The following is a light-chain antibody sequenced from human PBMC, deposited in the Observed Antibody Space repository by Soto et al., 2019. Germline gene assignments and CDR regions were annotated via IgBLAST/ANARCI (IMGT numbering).Light chain of an antibody. CDR2: EVN. J-gene: IGLJ1*01. CDR3: SSYAGTNNRYV. Sequence: QSVLTQPPSASGSPGQSVTISCTGTGSDIGGYNFVSWYQQHPGKVPKLIIYEVNKRPSGVPDRFSGSKSGNTASLAVSGLRADDEADYYCSSYAGTNNRYVFGTGTKVTVL. CDR1: GSDIGGYNF. V-gene: IGLV2-8*01.